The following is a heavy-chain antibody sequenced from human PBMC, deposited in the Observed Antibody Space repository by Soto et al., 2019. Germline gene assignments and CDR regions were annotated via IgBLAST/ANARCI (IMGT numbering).Heavy chain of an antibody. CDR1: GFTFSSYA. V-gene: IGHV3-30-3*01. D-gene: IGHD1-26*01. CDR2: ISYDGSNK. CDR3: ARDGYRELLVSDY. J-gene: IGHJ4*02. Sequence: QVQLVESGGGVVQPGRSLRLSCAASGFTFSSYAMHWVRQAPGKGLEWVAVISYDGSNKYYADSVKGRFTISRDNSKNRRYLQMNSLRVEDTAVYYCARDGYRELLVSDYWGQGTLVTVSS.